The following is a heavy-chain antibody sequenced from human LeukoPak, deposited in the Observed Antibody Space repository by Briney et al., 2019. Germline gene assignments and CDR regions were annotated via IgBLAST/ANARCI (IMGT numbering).Heavy chain of an antibody. J-gene: IGHJ4*02. CDR1: GGSVSNYY. V-gene: IGHV4-59*08. CDR3: ARHFAYSSSSYFDY. CDR2: VYYTGST. Sequence: SETLSLTCTVSGGSVSNYYWSWIRQPPGKGLEWIGYVYYTGSTNYNPSLKSRVTMFEDKSKNQFSLRLYSVTVADTAVYYCARHFAYSSSSYFDYWGRGSLVTVSS. D-gene: IGHD6-6*01.